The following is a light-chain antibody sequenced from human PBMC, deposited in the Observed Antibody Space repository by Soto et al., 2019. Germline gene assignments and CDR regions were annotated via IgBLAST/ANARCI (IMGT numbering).Light chain of an antibody. Sequence: EIVMTQSPATLSLSPGEGATFSCRASQSVNSNLAWYQQKPGQPPRLLIHGGSTRATGIPARFSGSGSGTEFTLTISSLQSEDFAVYYCQQYNNWPPITFGQGTRLDIK. J-gene: IGKJ5*01. CDR2: GGS. CDR3: QQYNNWPPIT. CDR1: QSVNSN. V-gene: IGKV3-15*01.